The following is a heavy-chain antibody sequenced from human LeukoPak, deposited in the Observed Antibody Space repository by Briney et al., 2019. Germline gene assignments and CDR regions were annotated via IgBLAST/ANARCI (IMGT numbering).Heavy chain of an antibody. V-gene: IGHV3-23*01. D-gene: IGHD3-3*01. CDR3: AREMYYDFWSGYPGGAHWFDP. CDR1: GFTFSEYA. Sequence: GGSLRLSCAASGFTFSEYAMSWVRQAPGKGLEWVSGISGGGGNTYHADSVKGRFTTSRDNSKNTLYFQMDSLRAEDTAVYYCAREMYYDFWSGYPGGAHWFDPWGQGTLVTVSS. J-gene: IGHJ5*02. CDR2: ISGGGGNT.